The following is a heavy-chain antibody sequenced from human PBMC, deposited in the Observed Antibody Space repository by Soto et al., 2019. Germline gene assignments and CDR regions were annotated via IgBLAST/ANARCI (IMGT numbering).Heavy chain of an antibody. CDR3: ARGALTLTTYYYYYGMNF. CDR2: ISGSGGST. Sequence: PGGSLRLSCAASGFTFSSYAMSWVRQAPGKGLEWVSAISGSGGSTYYADSVKGRFTISRDNSKNTLYLQMNSLRAEDTAVYYCARGALTLTTYYYYYGMNFWGQGTTVTVSS. D-gene: IGHD4-4*01. CDR1: GFTFSSYA. V-gene: IGHV3-23*01. J-gene: IGHJ6*02.